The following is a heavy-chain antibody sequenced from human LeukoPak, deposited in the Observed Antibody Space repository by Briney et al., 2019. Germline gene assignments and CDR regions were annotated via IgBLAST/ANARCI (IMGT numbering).Heavy chain of an antibody. CDR3: AKDYDSSGYYYDAFDI. D-gene: IGHD3-22*01. V-gene: IGHV3-23*01. Sequence: GGSLRLSCAASGFTFSSYAMSWVRQAPGKGLEWVSAISGSGGSTYYADSVKGRFAISRDNSKNTLYLQMNSLRAEDTAVYYCAKDYDSSGYYYDAFDIWGQGTMVTVSS. CDR1: GFTFSSYA. J-gene: IGHJ3*02. CDR2: ISGSGGST.